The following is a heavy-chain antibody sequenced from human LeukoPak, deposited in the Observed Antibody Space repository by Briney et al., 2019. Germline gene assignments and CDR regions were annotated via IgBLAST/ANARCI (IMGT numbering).Heavy chain of an antibody. CDR3: ARDRPVVVAATRYYGMVV. CDR1: GSSISSYY. Sequence: PSETLSLTCTVSGSSISSYYWSWIRQPAGKGLEWIGRIYTSGSTNYNPSLKSRVTMSVDTSKNQLSLKLSSVTAADTAVYYCARDRPVVVAATRYYGMVVWGQGTTVTVSS. CDR2: IYTSGST. D-gene: IGHD2-15*01. V-gene: IGHV4-4*07. J-gene: IGHJ6*02.